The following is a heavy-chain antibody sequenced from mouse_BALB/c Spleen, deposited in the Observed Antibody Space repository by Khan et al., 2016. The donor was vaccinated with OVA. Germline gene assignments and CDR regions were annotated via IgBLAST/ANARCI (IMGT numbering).Heavy chain of an antibody. J-gene: IGHJ2*01. CDR1: GFTFSYYR. V-gene: IGHV13-2*02. CDR2: ITVKSDNSGA. Sequence: VQLVETGGGLVRPGNSLKLSCVTSGFTFSYYRMHWLRQFPGKRLEWIAVITVKSDNSGANYAESVKGRFTISRDDSKSSVYLQMNRLREEDTATYESSRGGYYYGTPFDYWGQGTTLTVSS. CDR3: SRGGYYYGTPFDY. D-gene: IGHD1-1*01.